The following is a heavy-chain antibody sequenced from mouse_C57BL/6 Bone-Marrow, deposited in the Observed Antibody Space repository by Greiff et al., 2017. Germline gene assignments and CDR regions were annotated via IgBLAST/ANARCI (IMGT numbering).Heavy chain of an antibody. Sequence: VQLKESGAELVKPGASVKLSCTASGFNIKDYYLHWVKQRTEQGLEWIGRIDPEDGDTKYAPKFQGKATITADTSSNTAYLQLSSLTSEDTAVDYWARSLLTGSAMDDWGQGTSGTVSS. J-gene: IGHJ4*01. CDR1: GFNIKDYY. V-gene: IGHV14-2*01. D-gene: IGHD4-1*01. CDR2: IDPEDGDT. CDR3: ARSLLTGSAMDD.